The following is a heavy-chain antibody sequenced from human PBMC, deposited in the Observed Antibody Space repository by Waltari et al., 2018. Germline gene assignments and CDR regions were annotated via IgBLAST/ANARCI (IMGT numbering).Heavy chain of an antibody. CDR2: IFNSGST. CDR1: EVAVSASY. CDR3: ARGYCNDGTCYAGWFDP. D-gene: IGHD2-15*01. V-gene: IGHV3-66*01. J-gene: IGHJ5*02. Sequence: EMRRVDSGGGWVHPGGSLTLSCTASEVAVSASYITGVRQAQGEGLEWVAVIFNSGSTFYAESVKGRFSISRDDSKNTLYLQMNSLRVEDTAVYYCARGYCNDGTCYAGWFDPWGRGTLVTVSS.